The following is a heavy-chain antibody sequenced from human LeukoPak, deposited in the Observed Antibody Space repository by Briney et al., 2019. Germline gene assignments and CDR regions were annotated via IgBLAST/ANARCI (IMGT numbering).Heavy chain of an antibody. V-gene: IGHV4-59*01. J-gene: IGHJ4*02. D-gene: IGHD6-13*01. CDR2: IYLSGST. CDR3: ARTYPEINDRSSWYLPSYYFDY. Sequence: PSETLSLTCTVSGGSISSYYWSRIRQAPGKGLEWIGYIYLSGSTNYNPSLKSRVSISVDTSEDQFSLKLSSVTAADTAVYYCARTYPEINDRSSWYLPSYYFDYWGQGTLVTVSS. CDR1: GGSISSYY.